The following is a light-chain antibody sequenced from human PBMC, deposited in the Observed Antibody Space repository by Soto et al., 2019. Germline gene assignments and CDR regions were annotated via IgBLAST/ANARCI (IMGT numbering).Light chain of an antibody. CDR2: WAS. V-gene: IGKV4-1*01. CDR3: QQYYITPPT. Sequence: DIVLTQSPDSLAVSLGERATINCKSSQSVLHSSNNKNNLAWYQQKPGQPPKLLIYWASTRESGVPDRFSGSGSETDFTLTISSLQAEDVAVYFCQQYYITPPTFGQGTKLEIK. CDR1: QSVLHSSNNKNN. J-gene: IGKJ2*01.